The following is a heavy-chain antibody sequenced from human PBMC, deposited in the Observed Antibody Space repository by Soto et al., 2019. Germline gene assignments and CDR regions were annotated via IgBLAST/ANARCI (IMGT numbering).Heavy chain of an antibody. V-gene: IGHV1-2*04. D-gene: IGHD6-13*01. CDR2: INPNSGGT. CDR3: AREGGQQDYYYGMDV. CDR1: GYTFTGYY. Sequence: ASVKVSCKASGYTFTGYYMHWVRQAPGQGLELMGWINPNSGGTNYAQKFQGWVTMTRDTSFSTAYMELSRLRSDDTAVYYCAREGGQQDYYYGMDVWGQGTTVTVSS. J-gene: IGHJ6*02.